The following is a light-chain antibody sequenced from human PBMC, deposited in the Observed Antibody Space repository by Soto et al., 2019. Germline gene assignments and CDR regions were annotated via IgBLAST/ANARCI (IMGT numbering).Light chain of an antibody. CDR1: QSISSW. Sequence: DIQMTQSPSTLSASVGDRVTITCRASQSISSWLAWYQQKSGKAPNVVIYKASTLATGVPSRFSGSGSGTEFPLTITSLQPDDFATYYCQQYDSYSTFGGGTKVDIK. CDR3: QQYDSYST. CDR2: KAS. V-gene: IGKV1-5*03. J-gene: IGKJ4*01.